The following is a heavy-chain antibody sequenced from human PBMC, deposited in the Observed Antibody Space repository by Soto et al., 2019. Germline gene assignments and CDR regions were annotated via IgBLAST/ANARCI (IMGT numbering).Heavy chain of an antibody. Sequence: PGESLKISCKGFGYNFTNHWVGWVRPMPGKGLEWVGGIFPGDSDTRYSPSFQGQVTISADKSTSTAYLKWSSLRASDTAMYYCARGYCTSISCYSTFNYWAQGTMVTVSS. D-gene: IGHD2-2*01. CDR1: GYNFTNHW. CDR3: ARGYCTSISCYSTFNY. V-gene: IGHV5-51*01. CDR2: IFPGDSDT. J-gene: IGHJ4*01.